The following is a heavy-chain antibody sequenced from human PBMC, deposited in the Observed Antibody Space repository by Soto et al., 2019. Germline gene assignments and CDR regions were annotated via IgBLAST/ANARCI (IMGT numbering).Heavy chain of an antibody. Sequence: QVQLQQSGPGLVKPSQTLSLTCAISGDSVSSNSAAWNWIRQSPSRGLEWLGRTYYRSKWYNDCGVAVKSRIAINPDTSRNQFSLQLNSVTPEDTAVYYCARETELRFWPYYFDYWGQGTLVTVSS. CDR1: GDSVSSNSAA. D-gene: IGHD1-7*01. J-gene: IGHJ4*02. CDR2: TYYRSKWYN. CDR3: ARETELRFWPYYFDY. V-gene: IGHV6-1*01.